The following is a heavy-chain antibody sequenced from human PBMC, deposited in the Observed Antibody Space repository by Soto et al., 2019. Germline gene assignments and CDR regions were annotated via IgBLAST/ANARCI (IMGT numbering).Heavy chain of an antibody. V-gene: IGHV1-24*01. J-gene: IGHJ6*02. D-gene: IGHD1-26*01. Sequence: ASVKVSCKVSGCTLTELSMHWVRQAPGKGLEWMGGFDPEDGETIYAQKFQGRVTMTEDTSTDTAYMELSSLRSEDTAVYYCATDPVGATNWNSYYYYGMDVWGQGTTVTLSS. CDR1: GCTLTELS. CDR3: ATDPVGATNWNSYYYYGMDV. CDR2: FDPEDGET.